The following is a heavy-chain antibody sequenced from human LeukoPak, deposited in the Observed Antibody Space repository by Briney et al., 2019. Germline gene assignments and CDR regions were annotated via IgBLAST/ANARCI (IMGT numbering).Heavy chain of an antibody. J-gene: IGHJ3*01. Sequence: GGSLRLSCAASGFTFSSYAMGWVRQAPGKGLEWVSAISGSGGGTYYADSVKGRFTISRDNSKNTLYLQMNSLRAEDTAVYYCAKDLRYYDSSGYYYRWGQGTMVTVSS. CDR3: AKDLRYYDSSGYYYR. D-gene: IGHD3-22*01. CDR1: GFTFSSYA. CDR2: ISGSGGGT. V-gene: IGHV3-23*01.